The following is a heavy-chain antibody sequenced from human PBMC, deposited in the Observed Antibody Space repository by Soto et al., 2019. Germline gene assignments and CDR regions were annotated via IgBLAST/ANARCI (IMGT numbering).Heavy chain of an antibody. CDR3: ARDYDSSGDYYYYGMDV. J-gene: IGHJ6*02. CDR1: GGTFSSYA. D-gene: IGHD3-22*01. Sequence: GASVKVSWKASGGTFSSYAISWVRQAPGLGLEWMGGIIPIFGTANYAQKFQGRVTITADESTSTAYMELSSLRSEGTAVYYCARDYDSSGDYYYYGMDVWGQGTTVTVSS. CDR2: IIPIFGTA. V-gene: IGHV1-69*13.